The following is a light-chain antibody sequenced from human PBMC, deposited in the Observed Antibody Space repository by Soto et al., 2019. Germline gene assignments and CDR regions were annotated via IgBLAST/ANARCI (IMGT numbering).Light chain of an antibody. Sequence: EIVLTQSPATLSLSPGERATLSCRASQSVSSDLAWYQQKPGQAPRLLIYDASNRATGIPARFSGSGSGTDFPLTISSLEPEDFAVYYCQQRSNWPPFTFGQGTRVEIK. CDR3: QQRSNWPPFT. CDR2: DAS. J-gene: IGKJ5*01. V-gene: IGKV3-11*01. CDR1: QSVSSD.